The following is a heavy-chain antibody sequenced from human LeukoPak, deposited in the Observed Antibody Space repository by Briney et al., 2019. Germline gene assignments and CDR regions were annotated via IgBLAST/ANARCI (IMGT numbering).Heavy chain of an antibody. CDR1: GGSISSSNYY. V-gene: IGHV4-39*07. D-gene: IGHD3-10*01. CDR2: ISYNGNT. CDR3: ARGGGYYGSGSYYTRPGGYFDY. Sequence: SETLSLTCTVSGGSISSSNYYWGWIRQSPGKGLEWIVSISYNGNTFYNPSLKSRVTISLDTSKNQFSLKLSSVTAADTAVYYCARGGGYYGSGSYYTRPGGYFDYWGQGTLVTVSS. J-gene: IGHJ4*02.